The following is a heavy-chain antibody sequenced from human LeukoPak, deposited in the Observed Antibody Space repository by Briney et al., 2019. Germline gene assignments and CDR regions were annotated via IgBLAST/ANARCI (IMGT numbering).Heavy chain of an antibody. Sequence: ASVKVSCKASGYTFTSYYMHWVRQAPGQGLEWMGIINPSGGSTSYAQKFQGRVTMTRDMSTSTVYMELSSLRSEDTAVYYCARVRSSGCLFDIWGQGTMVTVSS. D-gene: IGHD6-19*01. CDR3: ARVRSSGCLFDI. CDR2: INPSGGST. V-gene: IGHV1-46*01. CDR1: GYTFTSYY. J-gene: IGHJ3*02.